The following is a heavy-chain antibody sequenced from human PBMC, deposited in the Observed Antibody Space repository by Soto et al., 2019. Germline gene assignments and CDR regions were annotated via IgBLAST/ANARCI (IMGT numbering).Heavy chain of an antibody. Sequence: ASVKVSCKASGYTFTSYYMHWVRQAPGQGLEWMGIINPSGGSTSYAQKFQGRVTMTRDTSKNQFSLQLNSVTPEDTAVYYCARDRYSSSWYRYYYYYGMDVWGQGTTVTVSS. V-gene: IGHV1-46*01. D-gene: IGHD6-13*01. CDR2: INPSGGST. CDR3: ARDRYSSSWYRYYYYYGMDV. J-gene: IGHJ6*02. CDR1: GYTFTSYY.